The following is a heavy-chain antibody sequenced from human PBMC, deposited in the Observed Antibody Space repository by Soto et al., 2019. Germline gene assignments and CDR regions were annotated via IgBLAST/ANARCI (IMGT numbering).Heavy chain of an antibody. CDR3: ARTIVVVPAAFPEAFDI. CDR1: GGSISSGGYY. Sequence: QVQLQESGPGLVKPSQTLSLTCTVSGGSISSGGYYWSWIRQHPGKGLEWIGYIYYSGSTYYNPSLKSRVTISVDTSKNQCSLKLSSVTAADTAVYYCARTIVVVPAAFPEAFDIWGQGTMVTVSS. J-gene: IGHJ3*02. CDR2: IYYSGST. V-gene: IGHV4-31*03. D-gene: IGHD2-2*01.